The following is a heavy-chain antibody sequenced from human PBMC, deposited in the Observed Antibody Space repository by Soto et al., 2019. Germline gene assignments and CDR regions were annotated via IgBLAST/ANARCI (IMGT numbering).Heavy chain of an antibody. Sequence: QVQLEQSGAEVKKPGSSLKVSCKATGGTFSNYAISWVRQAPGQGLEWMAGIIPVYGTPSYAQRFQDRVTIRAGGSTTTADMEVDRRGSEGRGMYECSIVRAYGVGVWGAGSTVIVSS. CDR3: SIVRAYGVGV. CDR2: IIPVYGTP. J-gene: IGHJ6*04. CDR1: GGTFSNYA. V-gene: IGHV1-69*01. D-gene: IGHD2-15*01.